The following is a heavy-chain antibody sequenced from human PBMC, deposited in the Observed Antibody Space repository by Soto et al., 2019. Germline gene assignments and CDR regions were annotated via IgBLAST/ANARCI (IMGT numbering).Heavy chain of an antibody. V-gene: IGHV4-59*12. J-gene: IGHJ4*02. Sequence: PSEALSLTCTVSGGSISSYYWSWIRQPPGKGLEWIGYIYYSGSTKYNPSLKSRVTISVDKSKNQFSLKLSSVTVADTAVYYCASSDETHFDSWGQGTLVTVSS. CDR2: IYYSGST. CDR1: GGSISSYY. CDR3: ASSDETHFDS.